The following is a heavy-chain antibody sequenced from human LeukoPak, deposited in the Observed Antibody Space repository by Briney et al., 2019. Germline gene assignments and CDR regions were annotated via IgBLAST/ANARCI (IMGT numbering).Heavy chain of an antibody. V-gene: IGHV4-38-2*02. CDR2: INHSGIT. CDR1: SYSIRSDYY. J-gene: IGHJ4*02. D-gene: IGHD3-22*01. Sequence: SETLSLTCTVSSYSIRSDYYWGWIRQTPGKGLERIASINHSGITYYNPSLKSRVTISVDMSKNQFSLKLTSVTAADTAVYYCGRDRPSGYYDYWGRGILVTVSS. CDR3: GRDRPSGYYDY.